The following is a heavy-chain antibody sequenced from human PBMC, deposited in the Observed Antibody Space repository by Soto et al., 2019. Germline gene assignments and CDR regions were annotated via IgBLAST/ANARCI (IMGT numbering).Heavy chain of an antibody. Sequence: QVQLVQSGAEVKKPGASVKVSCQDSGYTFTAQYLHWVRKAPGEGLAWMGWINPTTGATRYEEKFQGRVTMTRDTSMSTAYLEVRSLRPDDTAVYYCAKGDSSWVSWFDPWGQGTLVTVSS. D-gene: IGHD6-19*01. CDR2: INPTTGAT. CDR1: GYTFTAQY. V-gene: IGHV1-2*02. J-gene: IGHJ5*02. CDR3: AKGDSSWVSWFDP.